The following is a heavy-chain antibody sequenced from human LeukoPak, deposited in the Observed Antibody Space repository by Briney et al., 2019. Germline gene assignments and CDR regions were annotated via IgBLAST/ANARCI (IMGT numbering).Heavy chain of an antibody. D-gene: IGHD3-3*01. CDR3: AKRYDFWTGYSGY. CDR1: GFTFSDYA. CDR2: ISGSGGTT. Sequence: GGSLRLSCAASGFTFSDYAMSWVRQAPGKGLEWVSVISGSGGTTHYADSVKGRFTISRDNSKNTVYLQMNSLRVEDTAVYYCAKRYDFWTGYSGYWGQGTLVTVSS. J-gene: IGHJ4*02. V-gene: IGHV3-23*01.